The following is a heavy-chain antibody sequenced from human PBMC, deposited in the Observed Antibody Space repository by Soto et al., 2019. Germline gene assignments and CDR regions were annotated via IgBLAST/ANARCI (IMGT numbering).Heavy chain of an antibody. D-gene: IGHD3-16*01. CDR2: ILHSGDII. CDR3: ATRLSVSYGPLFDQ. Sequence: EVQLEESGGGLVQPGGSLRLACAGSGFKFSSYEMNWVRQAPGKGLEWLSFILHSGDIIYYADSVKGRFTISRDNAKNLLYLHMNTLRVEDTAIYYRATRLSVSYGPLFDQWGQGTLVTVSS. V-gene: IGHV3-48*03. CDR1: GFKFSSYE. J-gene: IGHJ4*02.